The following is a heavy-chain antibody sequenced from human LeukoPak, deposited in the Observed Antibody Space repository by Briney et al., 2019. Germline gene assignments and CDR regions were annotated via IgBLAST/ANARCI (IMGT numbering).Heavy chain of an antibody. J-gene: IGHJ4*02. CDR2: ISSSSSTI. V-gene: IGHV3-48*01. D-gene: IGHD6-19*01. CDR3: ARLGAVAGFDY. CDR1: GFTFSSYS. Sequence: PGGSLRLSCAASGFTFSSYSMNWVRQAPGKGLEWVSYISSSSSTIYYADSVKGRFTISRDNAKNSLYLQMNSLRAEDTAVYYCARLGAVAGFDYWGQGTLVTVSS.